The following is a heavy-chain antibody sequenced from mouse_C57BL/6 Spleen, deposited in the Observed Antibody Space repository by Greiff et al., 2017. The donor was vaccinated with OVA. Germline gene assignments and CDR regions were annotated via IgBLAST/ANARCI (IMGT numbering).Heavy chain of an antibody. Sequence: VKVVESGAELVRPGASVKLSCKASGYTFTDYYINWVKQRPGQGLEWIARIYPGSGNTYYNEKFKGKATLTAEKSSSTAYMQLSSLTSEDSAVYFCALGGDYPYYWGQGTTLTVSS. D-gene: IGHD2-4*01. CDR3: ALGGDYPYY. CDR1: GYTFTDYY. V-gene: IGHV1-76*01. J-gene: IGHJ2*01. CDR2: IYPGSGNT.